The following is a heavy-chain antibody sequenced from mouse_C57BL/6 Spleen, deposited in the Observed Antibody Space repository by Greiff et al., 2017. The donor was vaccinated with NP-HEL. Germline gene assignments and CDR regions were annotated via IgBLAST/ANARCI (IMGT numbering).Heavy chain of an antibody. V-gene: IGHV6-3*01. J-gene: IGHJ4*01. CDR2: IRLKSDNYAT. Sequence: EVKLMESGGGLVQPGGSMKLSCVASGFTFSNYWMNWVRQSPERGLEWVAQIRLKSDNYATHYAESVKGRFTISRADSKSGVYQQMNNIKAEDTGIYCCTVYLYAMDYWGQGTSVTVSS. D-gene: IGHD5-5*01. CDR3: TVYLYAMDY. CDR1: GFTFSNYW.